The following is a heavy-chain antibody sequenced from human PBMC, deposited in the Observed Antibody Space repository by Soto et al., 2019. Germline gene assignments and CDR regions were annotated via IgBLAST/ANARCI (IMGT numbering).Heavy chain of an antibody. D-gene: IGHD1-1*01. CDR2: LAYSGSP. CDR1: GGSISNYY. J-gene: IGHJ6*03. V-gene: IGHV4-59*01. CDR3: ARHRIRTGNYYMDV. Sequence: SETLSLTCTVSGGSISNYYRSWIRQPPGKGLEWIGYLAYSGSPNYSPSLKSRVTISLDRSKNQFSVKLSSVTAADTAVYYCARHRIRTGNYYMDVWGKGTTVTVSS.